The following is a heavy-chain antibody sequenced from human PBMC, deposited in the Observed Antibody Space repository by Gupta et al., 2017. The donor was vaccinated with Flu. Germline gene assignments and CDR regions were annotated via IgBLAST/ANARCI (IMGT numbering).Heavy chain of an antibody. D-gene: IGHD1-26*01. CDR2: ISATGGST. CDR1: GFTFGIYA. CDR3: AKDLPQYSGSYHFDY. Sequence: EVQLLESGGGLVQPGGSLRLACAASGFTFGIYAMSWVGKDPGKGLEGVSGISATGGSTYFADSVKGRFTISRDNSKDTLYLQMKGLRAEDTAVYFCAKDLPQYSGSYHFDYWGQGTLVTVSS. J-gene: IGHJ4*02. V-gene: IGHV3-23*01.